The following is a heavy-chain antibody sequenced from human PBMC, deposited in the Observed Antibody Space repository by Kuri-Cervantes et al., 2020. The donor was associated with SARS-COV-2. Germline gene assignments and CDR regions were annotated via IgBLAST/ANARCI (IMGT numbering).Heavy chain of an antibody. CDR3: ARQMMSSITIFGVVITRNWFDP. Sequence: SETLSLTCTVSGGSISSYYWSWIRQPPGKGLEWIGSIYYSGSTYYNPSLKSRVTISVDTSKNQFSLELSSVTAADTAVYYCARQMMSSITIFGVVITRNWFDPWSQGTLVTVSS. D-gene: IGHD3-3*01. V-gene: IGHV4-39*01. CDR2: IYYSGST. J-gene: IGHJ5*02. CDR1: GGSISSYY.